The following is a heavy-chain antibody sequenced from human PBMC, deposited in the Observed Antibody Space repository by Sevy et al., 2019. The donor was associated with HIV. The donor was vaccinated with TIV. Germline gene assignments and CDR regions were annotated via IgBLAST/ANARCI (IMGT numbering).Heavy chain of an antibody. D-gene: IGHD3-3*01. V-gene: IGHV3-7*01. CDR1: GFIFTDYW. J-gene: IGHJ4*02. CDR2: IKQGQSEK. Sequence: GGSLRLSCETSGFIFTDYWMSWVRQIPGKGLEWVATIKQGQSEKYYVDSVKGRFAISRDSAKKSVSLQMNGLRAEDTALYFCAREVGGFNWRPYYFDSWGQGTLVTVSS. CDR3: AREVGGFNWRPYYFDS.